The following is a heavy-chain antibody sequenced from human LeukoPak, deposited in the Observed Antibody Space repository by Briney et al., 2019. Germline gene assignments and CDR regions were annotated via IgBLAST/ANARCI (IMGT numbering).Heavy chain of an antibody. J-gene: IGHJ3*02. CDR1: GFTFSNFE. D-gene: IGHD1-14*01. CDR2: ISSSGSIT. CDR3: ARDPGDDAYDI. V-gene: IGHV3-48*03. Sequence: GGSLRLSCAVSGFTFSNFEFNWVRQAPGKGPEWVSYISSSGSITYYRDSVKGRFTISRDNARNLLFLQMNSLRGEDTALYYCARDPGDDAYDIWGQGTMVTVS.